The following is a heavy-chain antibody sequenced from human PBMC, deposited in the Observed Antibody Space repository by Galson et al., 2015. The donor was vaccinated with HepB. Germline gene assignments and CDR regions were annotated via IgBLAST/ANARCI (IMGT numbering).Heavy chain of an antibody. D-gene: IGHD3-3*01. V-gene: IGHV1-69*13. CDR2: IIPIFGTA. CDR3: ARDAGGYYDFWSGYYSFDY. J-gene: IGHJ4*02. Sequence: SVKVSCKASGGTFSSYAISWVRQAPGQGLEWMGGIIPIFGTANYAQKFQGRVTITADESTSTAYMELSSLRSEDTAVYYCARDAGGYYDFWSGYYSFDYWGQGTLVTVSS. CDR1: GGTFSSYA.